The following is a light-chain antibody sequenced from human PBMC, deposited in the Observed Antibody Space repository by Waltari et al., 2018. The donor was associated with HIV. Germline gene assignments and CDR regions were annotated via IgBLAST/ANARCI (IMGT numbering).Light chain of an antibody. CDR2: KDS. CDR1: TLADPS. J-gene: IGLJ1*01. CDR3: QSVDSKDSHYV. Sequence: SYELTQPPSVSVSPGQTARTTCSGDTLADPSVYWYQQKSGQAPVLVMYKDSERPSGIPERFYGSTSGTTVTLIISGVQAEDEADYYCQSVDSKDSHYVFGTGTKVTVL. V-gene: IGLV3-25*03.